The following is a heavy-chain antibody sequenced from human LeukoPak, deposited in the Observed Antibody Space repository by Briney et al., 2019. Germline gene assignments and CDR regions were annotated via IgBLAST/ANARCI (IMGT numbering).Heavy chain of an antibody. J-gene: IGHJ6*02. V-gene: IGHV1-24*01. Sequence: ASVKASCKVSGYTLTELSMHWVRQAPGKGLEWMGGFDPEDGETIYAQKFQGRVTMTEDTSTDTAYMELSSLRSEDTAVYYCATDYKRPPYYYYYGMDVWGQGTTVTVSS. CDR3: ATDYKRPPYYYYYGMDV. CDR1: GYTLTELS. D-gene: IGHD3-10*01. CDR2: FDPEDGET.